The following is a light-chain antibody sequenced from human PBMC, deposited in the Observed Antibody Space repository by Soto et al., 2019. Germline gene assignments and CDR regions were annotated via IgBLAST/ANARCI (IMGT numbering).Light chain of an antibody. CDR3: QKRSNWPQT. CDR2: DAS. V-gene: IGKV3D-20*02. Sequence: EFVLTQSPGTLSLSPVERATLSCRASQTVRNNYLAWYQQKPGQAPRLLIYDASSRATGIPDRFSGSGSGTDFTLTISSLEPEDFAVYYCQKRSNWPQTFGQGNKGDIK. CDR1: QTVRNNY. J-gene: IGKJ1*01.